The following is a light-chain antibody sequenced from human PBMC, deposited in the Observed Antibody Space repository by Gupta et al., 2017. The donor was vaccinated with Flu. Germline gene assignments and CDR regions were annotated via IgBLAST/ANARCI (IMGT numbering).Light chain of an antibody. V-gene: IGKV3-15*01. CDR3: QQYKNWPPLT. CDR1: QSVRSN. J-gene: IGKJ4*01. Sequence: ATLSVSPGERATLSCRASQSVRSNLAWYKQKPGQAPRLLIYGASTRATGIPARFSGSGSGKEFTLTISSLQSEDFAVYYCQQYKNWPPLTFGGGTKVEIK. CDR2: GAS.